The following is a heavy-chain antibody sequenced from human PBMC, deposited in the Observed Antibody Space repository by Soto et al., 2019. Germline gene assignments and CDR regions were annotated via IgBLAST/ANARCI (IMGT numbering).Heavy chain of an antibody. CDR2: IFSSGST. J-gene: IGHJ4*02. CDR1: GGSINTFY. Sequence: SETLSLTCTVSGGSINTFYWSWVRQPAGKGLEWIGRIFSSGSTSFNPSLESRVAMSVDTSKNHFSLNLSSVTAADMAVYYCAREGSYSAYNFAHGVQLWSFDFWGQGALVTVSS. CDR3: AREGSYSAYNFAHGVQLWSFDF. D-gene: IGHD5-12*01. V-gene: IGHV4-4*07.